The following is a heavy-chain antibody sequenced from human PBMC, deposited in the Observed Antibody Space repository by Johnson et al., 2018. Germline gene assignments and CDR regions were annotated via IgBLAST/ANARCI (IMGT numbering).Heavy chain of an antibody. D-gene: IGHD3-16*01. V-gene: IGHV3-21*06. J-gene: IGHJ3*02. Sequence: VQLVQSGGGLVKPGGSLRLSCAASGFTFSSYSMNWVRQAPGKGLEWVSSISSSSSYIYYADSVKGRYTISRDNSSNTVYLQMNKLRVEDTAVYYCAKDLSGSYVSDIWGQGTMVIVSS. CDR2: ISSSSSYI. CDR3: AKDLSGSYVSDI. CDR1: GFTFSSYS.